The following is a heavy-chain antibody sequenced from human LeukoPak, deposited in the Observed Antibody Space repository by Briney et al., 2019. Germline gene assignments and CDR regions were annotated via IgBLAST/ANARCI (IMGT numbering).Heavy chain of an antibody. Sequence: SETLSLTCTVSGGSISSYYWSWIRQPPGKGLEWIGYIYYSGSTNYNPSLKSRVTISVDTSKNQFSLKLSSVTAADTAVYYYARAQRSEVEGWFDPWGRGTLVTVSS. V-gene: IGHV4-59*01. J-gene: IGHJ5*02. D-gene: IGHD5-24*01. CDR1: GGSISSYY. CDR3: ARAQRSEVEGWFDP. CDR2: IYYSGST.